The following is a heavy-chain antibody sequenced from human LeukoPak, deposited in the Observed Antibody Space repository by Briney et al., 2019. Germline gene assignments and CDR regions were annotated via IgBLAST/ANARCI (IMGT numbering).Heavy chain of an antibody. CDR2: IYYTGSA. D-gene: IGHD6-13*01. J-gene: IGHJ3*02. CDR3: ARHPVAAAGFDAFDI. V-gene: IGHV4-61*01. CDR1: GDSVSNGNYY. Sequence: SETLSLTCSVSGDSVSNGNYYWSWLRQPPGKALEWIGYIYYTGSAYYNPSLEGRVALSVDTSKNQFSLKLSSVTAADTAVYYCARHPVAAAGFDAFDIWGQGTMVTVPS.